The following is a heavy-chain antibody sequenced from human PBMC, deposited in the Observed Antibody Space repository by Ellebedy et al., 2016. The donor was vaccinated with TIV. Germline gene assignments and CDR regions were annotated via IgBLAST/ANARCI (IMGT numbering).Heavy chain of an antibody. CDR1: GFTFSSYW. J-gene: IGHJ6*03. CDR3: ARDSSSVYYYYMDV. Sequence: GGSLRLSXAASGFTFSSYWMSWVRQAPGKGLEWVANIKQDGSQKYYVDSVKGQFTISRDNAKNSLYLQMNTLRAEDTAVYYCARDSSSVYYYYMDVWGKGTTVTVSS. D-gene: IGHD6-6*01. CDR2: IKQDGSQK. V-gene: IGHV3-7*01.